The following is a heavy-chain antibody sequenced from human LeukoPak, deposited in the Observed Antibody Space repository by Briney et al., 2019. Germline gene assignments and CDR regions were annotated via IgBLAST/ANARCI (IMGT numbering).Heavy chain of an antibody. Sequence: SETLSLTCTVSGGSISSSSYYWGWIRQPPGKGLEWIGSIYYSGSTYYNPSLKSRVTISVDTSKNQFSLKLSSVTAADTAVYYCARVYYYGSGSYSLYYYYGMDVWGQGTTVTVSS. D-gene: IGHD3-10*01. CDR1: GGSISSSSYY. CDR2: IYYSGST. CDR3: ARVYYYGSGSYSLYYYYGMDV. V-gene: IGHV4-39*07. J-gene: IGHJ6*02.